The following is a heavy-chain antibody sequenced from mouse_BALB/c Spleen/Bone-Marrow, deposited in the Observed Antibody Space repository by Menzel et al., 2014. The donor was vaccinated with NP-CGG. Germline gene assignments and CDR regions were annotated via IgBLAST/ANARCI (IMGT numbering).Heavy chain of an antibody. Sequence: QVQLQQSGPELVKPGASVKISCKTSGYTFSYSWMNWVRQRPGQGLEWIGRIYPEDGDTNYNGRFKGKATLTADKSSNTTYIQPSSLTSVDSAVYFCARNPHYYAMDYWGQGTSVTVSS. J-gene: IGHJ4*01. CDR1: GYTFSYSW. CDR2: IYPEDGDT. CDR3: ARNPHYYAMDY. V-gene: IGHV1-82*01.